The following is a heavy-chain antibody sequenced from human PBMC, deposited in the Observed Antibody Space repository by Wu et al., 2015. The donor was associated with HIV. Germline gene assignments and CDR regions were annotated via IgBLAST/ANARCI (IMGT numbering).Heavy chain of an antibody. CDR2: IIPIFGTA. V-gene: IGHV1-69*05. Sequence: QVQLVQSGAEVKKPGSSVKVSCKASGGTFSSYAISWVRQAPGQGLEWMGGIIPIFGTANYAQKFQGRVTITTDESTSTAYMELSSLRSEDTAVYYCASTRRDYYDSSGYYYVPGAFDIVGPRDNGHRLF. D-gene: IGHD3-22*01. CDR1: GGTFSSYA. J-gene: IGHJ3*02. CDR3: ASTRRDYYDSSGYYYVPGAFDI.